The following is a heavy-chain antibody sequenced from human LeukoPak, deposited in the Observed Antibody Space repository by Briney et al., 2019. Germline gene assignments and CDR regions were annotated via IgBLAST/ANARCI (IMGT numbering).Heavy chain of an antibody. CDR2: IYYSGST. CDR3: AGRLAVAGAFDY. Sequence: PSETLSLTCTVSGGSISSSSYYWGWSRQPPGKGLEWIGSIYYSGSTYYNPSRKSRVTIAVAKTKNQFSLKLSSVTAADTAVYYCAGRLAVAGAFDYWGQGTLVTVSS. D-gene: IGHD6-19*01. CDR1: GGSISSSSYY. V-gene: IGHV4-39*01. J-gene: IGHJ4*02.